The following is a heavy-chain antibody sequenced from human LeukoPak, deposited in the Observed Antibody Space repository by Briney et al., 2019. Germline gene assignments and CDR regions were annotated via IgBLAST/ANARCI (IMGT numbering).Heavy chain of an antibody. Sequence: SVKVSCKASGFTFTSSAMQWVRQARGQRLEWIGWIVVGSGNTNYAQKFQERVTITRDMSTSTAYMELSSLRSEDTAVYYCAAGAAAGTMGDYWDQGTLVTVSS. V-gene: IGHV1-58*02. D-gene: IGHD6-13*01. J-gene: IGHJ4*02. CDR3: AAGAAAGTMGDY. CDR1: GFTFTSSA. CDR2: IVVGSGNT.